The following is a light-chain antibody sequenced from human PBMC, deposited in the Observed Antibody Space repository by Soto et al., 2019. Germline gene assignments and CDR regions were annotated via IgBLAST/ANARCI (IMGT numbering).Light chain of an antibody. CDR2: KAS. CDR3: KHYNSYSEA. Sequence: DIQMTKSPSTLSASVGDGVTITCRASQSISSWLAWYQQKPGKAPKLLIHKASTLKSGVPSRFSGSGSGTEFTLTISSLQPDDFATYYCKHYNSYSEAVGQGTHV. CDR1: QSISSW. J-gene: IGKJ1*01. V-gene: IGKV1-5*03.